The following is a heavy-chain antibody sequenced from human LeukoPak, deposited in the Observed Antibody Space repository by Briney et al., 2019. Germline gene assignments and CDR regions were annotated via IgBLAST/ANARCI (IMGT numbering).Heavy chain of an antibody. Sequence: GESLTISCKGSGYSFTSYWIGCVRQMHRKGLEWFGIIYPGDSDSRYSPTFQGEVTISADKSISTAYLQWSRLKASDTAVYFCARRCYYDGSGYCNDGFDIWGQGTMVTVSS. CDR2: IYPGDSDS. D-gene: IGHD3-22*01. CDR1: GYSFTSYW. CDR3: ARRCYYDGSGYCNDGFDI. J-gene: IGHJ3*02. V-gene: IGHV5-51*01.